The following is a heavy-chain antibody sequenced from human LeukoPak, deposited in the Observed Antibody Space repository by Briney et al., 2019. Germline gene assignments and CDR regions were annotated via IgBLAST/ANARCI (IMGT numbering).Heavy chain of an antibody. D-gene: IGHD1-26*01. CDR2: ISSSSSYI. V-gene: IGHV3-21*01. CDR1: GFTFSDYY. CDR3: ARVELEDAFDI. J-gene: IGHJ3*02. Sequence: GGSLRLSCAASGFTFSDYYMNWVRQAPGKGLEWVSSISSSSSYIYYADSVKGRFTISRDNAKNSLYLQMNSLRAEDTAVYYCARVELEDAFDIWGQGTMVTVSS.